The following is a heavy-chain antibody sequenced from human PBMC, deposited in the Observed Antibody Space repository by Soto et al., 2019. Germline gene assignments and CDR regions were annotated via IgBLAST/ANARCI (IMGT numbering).Heavy chain of an antibody. V-gene: IGHV1-3*01. J-gene: IGHJ4*02. D-gene: IGHD6-13*01. CDR1: GYTFTSYA. Sequence: ASVKVSCKASGYTFTSYAMHWVRQAPGQRLEWMGWINAGNGNTKYSQKFQGRVTITRDTSASTAYMEQSSLRSEDTAVYYCARGRSYSSSWQPTVDYWGQGTLVTVSS. CDR2: INAGNGNT. CDR3: ARGRSYSSSWQPTVDY.